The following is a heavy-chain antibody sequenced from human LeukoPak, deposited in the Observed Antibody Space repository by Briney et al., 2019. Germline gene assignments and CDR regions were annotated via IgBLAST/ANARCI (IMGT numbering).Heavy chain of an antibody. D-gene: IGHD2-2*01. CDR3: AKAYCSSNRCYFFDY. V-gene: IGHV3-23*01. CDR2: ISDSGGYT. Sequence: GGSLRLSCAASGFTFSSYAMSWVRQAPGKGLEWVSVISDSGGYTYYADSVKGRFTISRDNSKNTLYLQMNSLRAEDTAVYYCAKAYCSSNRCYFFDYWGQGTLVSVSS. J-gene: IGHJ4*02. CDR1: GFTFSSYA.